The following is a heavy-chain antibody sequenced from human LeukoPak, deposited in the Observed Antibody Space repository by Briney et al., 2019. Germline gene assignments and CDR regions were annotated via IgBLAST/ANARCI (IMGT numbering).Heavy chain of an antibody. V-gene: IGHV4-39*01. CDR3: AGPSSSWIHFDY. J-gene: IGHJ4*02. CDR1: GGSLSSSSYY. D-gene: IGHD6-13*01. Sequence: SETLSLTCTVSGGSLSSSSYYWGWIRQPPGKGLEWIGSIYYSGSTYYNPSLKSRVTISVDTSKNQFSLKLSSVTAADTAVYYCAGPSSSWIHFDYWGQGTLVTVSS. CDR2: IYYSGST.